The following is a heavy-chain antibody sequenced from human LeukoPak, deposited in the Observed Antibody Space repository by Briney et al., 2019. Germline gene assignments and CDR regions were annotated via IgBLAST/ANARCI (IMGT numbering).Heavy chain of an antibody. J-gene: IGHJ4*02. CDR3: ASAHGGSGYDRPFDY. Sequence: GGSLRLSCATSGFSFSTYAMAWVRQTPGKGLEWVSGISGGGASTYYAVSVRGRFTISKDNAKNSLYLQMRSLRVEDTAFYYCASAHGGSGYDRPFDYWGQGTLVTVSS. CDR2: ISGGGAST. CDR1: GFSFSTYA. D-gene: IGHD5-12*01. V-gene: IGHV3-23*01.